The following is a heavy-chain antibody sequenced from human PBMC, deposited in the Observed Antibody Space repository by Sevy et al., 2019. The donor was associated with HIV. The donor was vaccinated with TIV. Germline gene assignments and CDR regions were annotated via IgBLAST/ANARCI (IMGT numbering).Heavy chain of an antibody. CDR2: INNSGGST. Sequence: GGSLRLSCAASGFTFSSYAMSWVRQAPGKGLEWVSTINNSGGSTYYADSVQGRFTISRDNSKNTLYLQMNSLRAEDPAVYYCAQRKMGIDYGDNFDYWGQGTLVTVSS. D-gene: IGHD4-17*01. V-gene: IGHV3-23*01. CDR1: GFTFSSYA. J-gene: IGHJ4*02. CDR3: AQRKMGIDYGDNFDY.